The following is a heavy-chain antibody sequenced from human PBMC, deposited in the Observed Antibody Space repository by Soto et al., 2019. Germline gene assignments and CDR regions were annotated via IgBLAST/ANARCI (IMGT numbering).Heavy chain of an antibody. J-gene: IGHJ6*02. Sequence: PGGSLRLSCAASGFTFSSYGMHWVRQAPGKGLEWVAVISYDGSNKYYADSVKGRFTISRDNSKNTLYLQMNSLRAEDTAVYYCAKPPTYYYGSGSYYGMDVWGQGTTVTVSS. D-gene: IGHD3-10*01. V-gene: IGHV3-30*18. CDR3: AKPPTYYYGSGSYYGMDV. CDR2: ISYDGSNK. CDR1: GFTFSSYG.